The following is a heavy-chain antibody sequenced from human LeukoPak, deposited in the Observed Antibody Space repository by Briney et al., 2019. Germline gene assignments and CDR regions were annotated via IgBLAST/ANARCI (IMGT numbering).Heavy chain of an antibody. J-gene: IGHJ4*02. Sequence: GGSLRLYCAASGFTFSSYGMHWVRQAPGKGLEWVAFIRYDGSNKYYADSVKGRFTISRDNSKNTLYLQMNSLRAEDTAVYYCAKDRGYSYGSYFDYWGQGTLVTVSS. CDR1: GFTFSSYG. D-gene: IGHD5-18*01. CDR2: IRYDGSNK. V-gene: IGHV3-30*02. CDR3: AKDRGYSYGSYFDY.